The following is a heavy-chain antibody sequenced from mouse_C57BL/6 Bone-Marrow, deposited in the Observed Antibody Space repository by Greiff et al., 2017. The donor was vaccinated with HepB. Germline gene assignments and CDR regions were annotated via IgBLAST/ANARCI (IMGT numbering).Heavy chain of an antibody. J-gene: IGHJ2*01. CDR1: GYTFTSYW. CDR3: ALYYGSSYVPFDY. V-gene: IGHV1-55*01. Sequence: VQLQQPGAELVKPGASLKMSCKASGYTFTSYWITWVKQRPGQGLEWIGDIYPGSGSTNYNEKFKSKATLTVDTSSSTAYMQLSSLTSEDSAVYYCALYYGSSYVPFDYWGQGTTLTVSS. CDR2: IYPGSGST. D-gene: IGHD1-1*01.